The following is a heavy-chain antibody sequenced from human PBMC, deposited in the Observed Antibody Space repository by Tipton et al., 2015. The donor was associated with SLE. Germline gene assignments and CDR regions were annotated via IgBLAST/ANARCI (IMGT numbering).Heavy chain of an antibody. D-gene: IGHD3-22*01. CDR3: ARDRDCATIDCYYVFDI. V-gene: IGHV3-30*04. J-gene: IGHJ3*02. Sequence: SLRLSCAASGVTFSTFALHWVRPAPGEGLEWVAVISFYGRNKKNAGSGKGRFSNSRDNSQNTLYLQTNSLRAEDTAMYYCARDRDCATIDCYYVFDIWGQGTWVTVSS. CDR2: ISFYGRNK. CDR1: GVTFSTFA.